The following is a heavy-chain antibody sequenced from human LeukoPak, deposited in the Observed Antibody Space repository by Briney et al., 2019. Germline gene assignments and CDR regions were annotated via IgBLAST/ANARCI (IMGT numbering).Heavy chain of an antibody. CDR2: IYPGDSDT. Sequence: GESLKISCQGSGSRFSSYWIGGVRQMPGKAPEWMGVIYPGDSDTRYRPPFQGQVTMSADKSTNTAYLQWRSLRASDSAMYYCARQGHIVGGGWFDPGGQGTLVTVSS. CDR1: GSRFSSYW. J-gene: IGHJ5*02. CDR3: ARQGHIVGGGWFDP. V-gene: IGHV5-51*01. D-gene: IGHD2-15*01.